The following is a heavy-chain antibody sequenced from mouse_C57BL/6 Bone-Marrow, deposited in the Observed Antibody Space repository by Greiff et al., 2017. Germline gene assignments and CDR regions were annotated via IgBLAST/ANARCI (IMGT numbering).Heavy chain of an antibody. Sequence: VQLQQSGPELVKPGASVKLSCKASGYSFTDYNMNWVKQSPGQSLEWIGVINPNYGTTNYNQKFKGKATLTVDQSSSTAYMQLNSLTSEDSAVYYSARGYDYDYAMDYWGQGTSVTVSS. V-gene: IGHV1-39*01. J-gene: IGHJ4*01. CDR1: GYSFTDYN. D-gene: IGHD2-4*01. CDR2: INPNYGTT. CDR3: ARGYDYDYAMDY.